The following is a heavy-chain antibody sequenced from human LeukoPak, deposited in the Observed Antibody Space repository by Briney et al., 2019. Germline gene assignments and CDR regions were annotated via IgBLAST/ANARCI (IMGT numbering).Heavy chain of an antibody. CDR1: GFTFDDYA. Sequence: GGSLRLSCAASGFTFDDYAMHWVRQAPGKGLEWVSGISWNSGSIGYADSVKGRFTISRDNAKNSLYLQMNSLRAEDMALYYCAKEGDRRGVFDYWGQGTLVTVSS. CDR2: ISWNSGSI. V-gene: IGHV3-9*03. CDR3: AKEGDRRGVFDY. J-gene: IGHJ4*02. D-gene: IGHD2-21*01.